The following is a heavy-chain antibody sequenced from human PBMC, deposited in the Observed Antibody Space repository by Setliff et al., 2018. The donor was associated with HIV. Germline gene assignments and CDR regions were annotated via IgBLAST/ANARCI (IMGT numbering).Heavy chain of an antibody. CDR2: INHSGST. CDR1: GGSFSDNY. V-gene: IGHV4-34*01. J-gene: IGHJ5*02. D-gene: IGHD5-18*01. Sequence: SETLSLTCAIYGGSFSDNYWTWIRQPPGKGLEWIGEINHSGSTNYNPSLKSRVTISLDTSKKQFSLKLSSVTAADTAVYYCARDLGSAYSYAQGRFDPWGQGTLVTVSS. CDR3: ARDLGSAYSYAQGRFDP.